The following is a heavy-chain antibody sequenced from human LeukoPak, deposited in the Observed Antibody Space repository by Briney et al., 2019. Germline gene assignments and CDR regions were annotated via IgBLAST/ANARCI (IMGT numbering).Heavy chain of an antibody. CDR2: IYYSGST. CDR3: ARDVLLGSGSYYNGRWFDP. Sequence: PSETLSLTCTVSGGSISSGGYYWSWIRQHPGKGLEWIGYIYYSGSTYYNPSLKSRVTISVDTSKNQFSLKLSSVTAADTAVYYCARDVLLGSGSYYNGRWFDPWGQGTLVTVSS. J-gene: IGHJ5*02. D-gene: IGHD3-10*02. CDR1: GGSISSGGYY. V-gene: IGHV4-31*03.